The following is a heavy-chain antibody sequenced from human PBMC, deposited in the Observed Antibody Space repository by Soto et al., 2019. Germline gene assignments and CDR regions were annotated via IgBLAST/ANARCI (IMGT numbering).Heavy chain of an antibody. Sequence: EVHLVESGGGLVKPGGSLRLACGVSGFSFKNAWMSWVRQAPGKGLEWLGRILSNVDGGTTDYAAPLKGRFTISRXXXXXXXXXXXXXXXXXXTAVXXXXXXXLWAVTGQWEDYEYWGQGTLVSVSS. CDR1: GFSFKNAW. CDR2: ILSNVDGGTT. D-gene: IGHD2-21*02. V-gene: IGHV3-15*01. CDR3: XXXXLWAVTGQWEDYEY. J-gene: IGHJ4*02.